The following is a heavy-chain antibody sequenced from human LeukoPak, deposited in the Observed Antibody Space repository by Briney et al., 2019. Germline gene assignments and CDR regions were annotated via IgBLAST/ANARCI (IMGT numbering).Heavy chain of an antibody. CDR3: ARAFDRIWGSARRLEY. D-gene: IGHD3-16*01. CDR1: GFHLTDYG. Sequence: ASVKVSCKTSGFHLTDYGISWVRQAAGQGLEWVGWTSGYNTQANNAQKFQDRVSFTTDTSTSTAYMDPRSLTSHDSGIYYCARAFDRIWGSARRLEYWGQGTLVTVSS. J-gene: IGHJ4*02. V-gene: IGHV1-18*01. CDR2: TSGYNTQA.